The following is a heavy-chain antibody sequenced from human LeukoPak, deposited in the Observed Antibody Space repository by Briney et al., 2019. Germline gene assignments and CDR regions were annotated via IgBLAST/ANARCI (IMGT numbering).Heavy chain of an antibody. CDR2: INHSGST. CDR1: GGSFSGYY. D-gene: IGHD3-3*02. CDR3: ARLSTGPGY. Sequence: SETLSLTCAVYGGSFSGYYWSWIRQPPGKGLEWIGEINHSGSTNYNPSLKSRVTISVDTSKNQFSLKLSSVTAADTAVYYCARLSTGPGYWGQGTLVTVSS. V-gene: IGHV4-34*01. J-gene: IGHJ4*02.